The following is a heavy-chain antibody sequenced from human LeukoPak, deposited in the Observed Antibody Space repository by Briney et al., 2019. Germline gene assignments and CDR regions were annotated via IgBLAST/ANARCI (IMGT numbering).Heavy chain of an antibody. J-gene: IGHJ4*02. V-gene: IGHV4-30-2*01. CDR2: IYHSGST. CDR1: GGSISSGGYY. D-gene: IGHD2-2*01. CDR3: ARLLVVPAAIPDY. Sequence: SQTLSLTCTVSGGSISSGGYYWSWIRQPPGKGLEWIGYIYHSGSTYHNPSLKSRVTISVDRSKNQFSLKLSSVTAADTAVYYCARLLVVPAAIPDYWGQGTLVTVSS.